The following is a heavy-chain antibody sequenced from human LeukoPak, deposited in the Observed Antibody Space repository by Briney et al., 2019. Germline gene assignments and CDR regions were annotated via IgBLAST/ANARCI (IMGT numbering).Heavy chain of an antibody. V-gene: IGHV1-69*01. CDR2: IIPIFGTA. CDR1: GGTFSSYA. D-gene: IGHD2/OR15-2a*01. CDR3: ARRAALSQDYFDY. J-gene: IGHJ4*02. Sequence: ASVKVSCKASGGTFSSYAITWVRQAPGRGLEWMGEIIPIFGTANYAQKFQGRVTITADESTSTVYMELSSLRSEDTAVYYCARRAALSQDYFDYWGQGTLVTVSS.